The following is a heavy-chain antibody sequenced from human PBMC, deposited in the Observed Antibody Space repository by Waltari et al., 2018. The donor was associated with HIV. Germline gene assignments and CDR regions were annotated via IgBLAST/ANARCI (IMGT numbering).Heavy chain of an antibody. CDR1: GGSISSSSYY. CDR3: AKYSGSLVVDY. J-gene: IGHJ4*02. D-gene: IGHD1-26*01. CDR2: IYYSGST. V-gene: IGHV4-39*01. Sequence: QLQLQESGPGLVKPSETLSLTCTVSGGSISSSSYYWGWIRQPPGKGLEWIGSIYYSGSTYYNPSLKSRVTISVDTSKNQFSLKLSSVTAADTAVYYCAKYSGSLVVDYWGQGTLVTVSS.